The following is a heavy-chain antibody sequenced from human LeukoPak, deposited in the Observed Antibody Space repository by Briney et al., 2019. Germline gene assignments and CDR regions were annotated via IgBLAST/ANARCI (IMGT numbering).Heavy chain of an antibody. CDR2: ISNSSSTI. V-gene: IGHV3-48*02. CDR3: ARDLYLSFDY. D-gene: IGHD3-16*01. J-gene: IGHJ4*02. CDR1: GFTFSNYA. Sequence: GGSLRLSCEVSGFTFSNYAMSWVRQAPGKGLEWVSYISNSSSTIYYADSVKGRFTISRDNAKNSLYLQMNSLRDEDTAVYYCARDLYLSFDYWGQGTLVTVSS.